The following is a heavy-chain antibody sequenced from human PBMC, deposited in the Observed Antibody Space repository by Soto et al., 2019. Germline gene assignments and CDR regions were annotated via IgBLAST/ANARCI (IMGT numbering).Heavy chain of an antibody. CDR2: INQDGNED. Sequence: RRLSCAASGFTFSSYWMNWARQVPGKGLEWVANINQDGNEDNLLDSVKGRFTISRDNAKNSLFLQMNSLRVDDTAVYYCARTGDGHHDFLDYWGQGALVTSSS. CDR3: ARTGDGHHDFLDY. CDR1: GFTFSSYW. J-gene: IGHJ4*01. V-gene: IGHV3-7*01. D-gene: IGHD1-1*01.